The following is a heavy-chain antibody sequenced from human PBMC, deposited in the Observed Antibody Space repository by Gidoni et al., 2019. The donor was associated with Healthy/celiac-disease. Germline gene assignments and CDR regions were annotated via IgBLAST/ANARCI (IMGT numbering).Heavy chain of an antibody. J-gene: IGHJ6*02. CDR1: GGSISSYY. CDR3: ARVEMYSSGNYYYYGMDV. Sequence: QVQLQESGPGLVKPSETLSLTCTVSGGSISSYYWSWIRQPPGKGLEWIGYIYYSGSTNYNPSLKSRVTISVDTPKNQFSLKLSSVTAADTAVYYCARVEMYSSGNYYYYGMDVWGQGTTVTVSS. CDR2: IYYSGST. D-gene: IGHD6-19*01. V-gene: IGHV4-59*01.